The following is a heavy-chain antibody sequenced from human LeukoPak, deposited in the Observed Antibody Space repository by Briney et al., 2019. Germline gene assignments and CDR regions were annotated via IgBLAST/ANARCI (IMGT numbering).Heavy chain of an antibody. V-gene: IGHV4-61*02. Sequence: SETLSLTCTVSGGSIRSGSYYWSWIRQPAGKGLEWIGRIYTSGSTNYHPSLKSRITMSVDTSKNQFSLRLTSVTAADTALYYCARVRITASDDYFDYWGQGTLVTVSS. CDR1: GGSIRSGSYY. D-gene: IGHD6-13*01. J-gene: IGHJ4*02. CDR3: ARVRITASDDYFDY. CDR2: IYTSGST.